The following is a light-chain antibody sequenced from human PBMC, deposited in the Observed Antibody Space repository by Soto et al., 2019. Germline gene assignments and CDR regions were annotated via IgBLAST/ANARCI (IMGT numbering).Light chain of an antibody. CDR3: SSYTSSSTQV. J-gene: IGLJ3*02. CDR1: SSYVGGYNY. V-gene: IGLV2-14*01. Sequence: QSALTQPASVSGSPGQSITISCTGTSSYVGGYNYVSWYQQHPGKVPKLIIYEVNNRPSGVSNRFSGSKSGNTASLTISGLQADDEADYYCSSYTSSSTQVLGGGTKLTVL. CDR2: EVN.